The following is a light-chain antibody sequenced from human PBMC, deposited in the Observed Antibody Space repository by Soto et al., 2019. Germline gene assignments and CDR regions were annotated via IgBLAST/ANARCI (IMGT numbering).Light chain of an antibody. J-gene: IGLJ1*01. CDR2: ELS. Sequence: QSVLTQRRSVSGSPGQSVTISYTGSSSDVGGYNYVSWHQQHPGKAPKLIIYELSQRPSGVPARFSGSKSGNTASLTISGLQADDEADYYCCSYAGNSYVVGTGTKVTVL. CDR1: SSDVGGYNY. CDR3: CSYAGNSYV. V-gene: IGLV2-11*01.